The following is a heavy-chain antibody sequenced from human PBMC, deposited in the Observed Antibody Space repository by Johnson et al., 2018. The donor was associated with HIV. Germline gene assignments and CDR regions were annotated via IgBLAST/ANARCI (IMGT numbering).Heavy chain of an antibody. V-gene: IGHV3-66*02. CDR2: IYSGGST. Sequence: VQLMESGGGLVQPGGSLRLSCAASGFTVSSNYMSWVRQAPGKGLEWVSVIYSGGSTYYADSVKCRFTISRDNSKNTLYLQMNSLRAEDTAVYYCASYDILTGYYAFDIWGQGTMVTVSS. J-gene: IGHJ3*02. D-gene: IGHD3-9*01. CDR3: ASYDILTGYYAFDI. CDR1: GFTVSSNY.